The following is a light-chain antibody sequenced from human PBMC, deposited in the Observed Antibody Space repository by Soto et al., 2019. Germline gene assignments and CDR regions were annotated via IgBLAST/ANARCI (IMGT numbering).Light chain of an antibody. V-gene: IGLV2-11*01. CDR3: CSLAGMYIYV. Sequence: QSALTQPRSVSGSPGQSVTISCTGTSDDVGNHNFVSWYQQHPGKAPKLMIYDVTKRPSGVPDRFSGSKSGITASLTISGLQADDEADYYCCSLAGMYIYVFGTGTKLTVL. CDR1: SDDVGNHNF. J-gene: IGLJ1*01. CDR2: DVT.